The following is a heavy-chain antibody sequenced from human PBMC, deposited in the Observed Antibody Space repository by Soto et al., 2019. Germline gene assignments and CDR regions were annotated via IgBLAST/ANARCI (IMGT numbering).Heavy chain of an antibody. D-gene: IGHD3-9*01. J-gene: IGHJ6*02. CDR1: GYTFTSYG. V-gene: IGHV1-18*01. CDR3: ANDILTGYYGRFGGYYYYGTDV. CDR2: ISAYNGNT. Sequence: ASVKVSCKASGYTFTSYGISWVRQAPGQGLECMGWISAYNGNTNYAQKLQGRVTMTTDTSTSTAYMELRSLRSDDTAVYYCANDILTGYYGRFGGYYYYGTDVWGQGTTVTVSS.